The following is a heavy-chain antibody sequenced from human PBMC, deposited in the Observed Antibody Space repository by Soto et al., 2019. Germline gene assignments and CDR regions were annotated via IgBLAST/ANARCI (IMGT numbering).Heavy chain of an antibody. CDR3: ARVFWPLETGYIHNWFDP. J-gene: IGHJ5*02. Sequence: TSETLSLTCTVSGASIGSGYYYWSWIRQHPGKGLEWIGYIYYSGGTYYNPSLKSRVTISVDTSKNQFSLKLSSVTAADTAVYYCARVFWPLETGYIHNWFDPWGQGTLVTVSS. CDR2: IYYSGGT. D-gene: IGHD3-9*01. V-gene: IGHV4-31*02. CDR1: GASIGSGYYY.